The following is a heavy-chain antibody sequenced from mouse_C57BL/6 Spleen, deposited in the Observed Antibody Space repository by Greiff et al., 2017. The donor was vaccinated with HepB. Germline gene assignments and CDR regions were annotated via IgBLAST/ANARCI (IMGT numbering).Heavy chain of an antibody. CDR2: IYPGSGNT. CDR1: GYTFTDYY. J-gene: IGHJ3*01. Sequence: VQLQQSGAELVRPGASVKLSCKASGYTFTDYYINWVKQRPGQGLEWIARIYPGSGNTYYNEKFKGKATLTAEKSSSTAYMQLSSLTSEDSAVYFCARVERTWFAYWGQGTLVTVSA. CDR3: ARVERTWFAY. V-gene: IGHV1-76*01.